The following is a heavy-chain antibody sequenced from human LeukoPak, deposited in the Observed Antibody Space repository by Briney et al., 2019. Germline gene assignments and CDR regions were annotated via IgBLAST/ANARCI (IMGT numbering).Heavy chain of an antibody. Sequence: SETLSLTCSVSGYSISSGYYWGWIRQPPGKGLEWIGSIYHSGNTYYNPSLKSRVTISVDKSKNQFSLKLSSVTAADTAVYYCARLLGIAAAGTRFDPWGQGTLVTVSS. J-gene: IGHJ5*02. CDR3: ARLLGIAAAGTRFDP. V-gene: IGHV4-38-2*02. CDR1: GYSISSGYY. D-gene: IGHD6-13*01. CDR2: IYHSGNT.